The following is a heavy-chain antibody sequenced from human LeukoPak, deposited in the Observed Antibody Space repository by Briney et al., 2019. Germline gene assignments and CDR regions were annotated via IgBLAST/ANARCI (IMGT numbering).Heavy chain of an antibody. CDR3: AKGGFCSAGSCYGGFDP. Sequence: GGSLRLSCAASGFTFSAAWMSWVRQAPGKGLEWVSAISGSGGSTWYADSVKGRFTISRDNSKNTLYMQMNSLRVEDTAVYYCAKGGFCSAGSCYGGFDPWGQGTLVTVSS. V-gene: IGHV3-23*01. D-gene: IGHD2-15*01. CDR1: GFTFSAAW. CDR2: ISGSGGST. J-gene: IGHJ5*02.